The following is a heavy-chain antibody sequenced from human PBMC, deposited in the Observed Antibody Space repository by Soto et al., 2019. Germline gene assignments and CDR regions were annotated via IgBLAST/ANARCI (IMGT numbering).Heavy chain of an antibody. Sequence: GGSLRLSCTASGFTFGDYAMSWFRQAPGKGLEWVGFIRSKAYGGTTEYAASVKGRFTISRDDSKSIAYLQMNSLKTEDIAVYYCTRDDSHYYYDSSGYYDGCWFDPWGQGTLVTVSS. J-gene: IGHJ5*02. CDR1: GFTFGDYA. CDR3: TRDDSHYYYDSSGYYDGCWFDP. CDR2: IRSKAYGGTT. D-gene: IGHD3-22*01. V-gene: IGHV3-49*03.